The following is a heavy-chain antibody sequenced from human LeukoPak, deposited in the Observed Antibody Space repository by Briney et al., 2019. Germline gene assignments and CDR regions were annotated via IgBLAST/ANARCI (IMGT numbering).Heavy chain of an antibody. CDR1: GDSVSSNSAA. CDR3: ARGGIRWYYGSGSYYPAGLGY. CDR2: TYYRSKWYN. J-gene: IGHJ4*02. V-gene: IGHV6-1*01. D-gene: IGHD3-10*01. Sequence: SQTLSLTCAISGDSVSSNSAAWNWIRQSPSRGLEWLGRTYYRSKWYNDYAVSVKSRITINPDTSKNQFSLQLNSVTPEDTAVYYCARGGIRWYYGSGSYYPAGLGYWGQGTLVTVSS.